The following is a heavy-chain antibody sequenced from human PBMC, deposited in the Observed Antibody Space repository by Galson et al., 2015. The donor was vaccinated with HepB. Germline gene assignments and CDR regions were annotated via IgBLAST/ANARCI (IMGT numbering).Heavy chain of an antibody. CDR2: IYYSGST. J-gene: IGHJ6*02. Sequence: ETLSLTCTVSGGSISSYYWSWIRQPPGKGLEWIGYIYYSGSTNYNPSLKSRVTISVDTSKNQFSLKLSSVTAADKAVHSCARGGVELSWGYYYYGKDVCG. CDR1: GGSISSYY. V-gene: IGHV4-59*01. D-gene: IGHD1-26*01. CDR3: ARGGVELSWGYYYYGKDV.